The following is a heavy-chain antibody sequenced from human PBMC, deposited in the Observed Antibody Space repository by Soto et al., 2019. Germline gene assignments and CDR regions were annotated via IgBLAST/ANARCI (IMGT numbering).Heavy chain of an antibody. V-gene: IGHV3-48*03. CDR2: ISNSGSTI. CDR3: ARGGYDFDAFDI. Sequence: GSLRLSCEASGFTFSSYEMNWVRQAPGKGLEWVSYISNSGSTIYYADSVKGRFTISRDNAKNSLYLQMNSLRAEDTAVYYCARGGYDFDAFDIWGQGTMVTVSS. CDR1: GFTFSSYE. J-gene: IGHJ3*02. D-gene: IGHD5-12*01.